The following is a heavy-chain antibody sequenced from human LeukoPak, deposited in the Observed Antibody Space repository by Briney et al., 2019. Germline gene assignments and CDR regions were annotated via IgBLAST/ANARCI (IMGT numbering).Heavy chain of an antibody. D-gene: IGHD6-19*01. CDR3: ARDGEQWPHCLDY. CDR2: IYYSGTT. V-gene: IGHV4-39*07. J-gene: IGHJ4*02. CDR1: GGSISSRSYY. Sequence: PSETLSLTCTVSGGSISSRSYYWGWIRQPPGKGLEWIGSIYYSGTTYYNPSLKSRVTISVDTSKNQFSLKLSSVTAADTGVYYCARDGEQWPHCLDYWGQGTLLTVSS.